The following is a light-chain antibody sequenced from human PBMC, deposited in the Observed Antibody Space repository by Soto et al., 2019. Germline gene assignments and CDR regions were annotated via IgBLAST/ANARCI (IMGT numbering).Light chain of an antibody. CDR1: QSISSW. J-gene: IGKJ1*01. V-gene: IGKV1-5*03. Sequence: ENERTDAPSSKCASVGDSGIITSRASQSISSWLAWYQQKAGKAPNLLIYKASRLESGVPSRFSGSGSETELTLTICGLQPGAPATYCCHLSNSDSPTFAHGTKVDIK. CDR3: HLSNSDSPT. CDR2: KAS.